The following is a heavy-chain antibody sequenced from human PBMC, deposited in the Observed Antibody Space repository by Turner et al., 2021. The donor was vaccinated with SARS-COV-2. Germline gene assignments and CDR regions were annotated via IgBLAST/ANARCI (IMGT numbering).Heavy chain of an antibody. Sequence: QVQLVQSGAEVKKPGASVKVSCKASGYTFSSYYMHWVRQAPGQGLEWMGIINSSGDSTSYAQKFQGRVTMTRDTSTSTVYMELSSLRSEDTAVYDCARQGYGGWDYWGQGTLVTVSS. CDR2: INSSGDST. CDR1: GYTFSSYY. J-gene: IGHJ4*02. CDR3: ARQGYGGWDY. D-gene: IGHD4-17*01. V-gene: IGHV1-46*01.